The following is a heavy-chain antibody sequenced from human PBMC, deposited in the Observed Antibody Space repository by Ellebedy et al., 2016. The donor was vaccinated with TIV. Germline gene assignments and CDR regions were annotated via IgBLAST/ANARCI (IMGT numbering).Heavy chain of an antibody. D-gene: IGHD1-14*01. CDR2: ISGSGGST. CDR3: AILLGQKGTPEKY. J-gene: IGHJ4*02. Sequence: PGGSLRLSCAASGFTYSSYAMSWVRQAPGKGMEWVSTISGSGGSTYYADSVKGRFTISRDNSKNTLYLQMNSLRAEDTAVYYCAILLGQKGTPEKYWGQGTLVTVSS. CDR1: GFTYSSYA. V-gene: IGHV3-23*01.